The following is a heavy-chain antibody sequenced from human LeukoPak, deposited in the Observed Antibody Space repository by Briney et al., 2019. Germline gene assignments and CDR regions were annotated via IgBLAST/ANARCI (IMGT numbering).Heavy chain of an antibody. Sequence: PSETLSLTCTVSGGSFSSYYWSWIWQPRGKGLEWIGYIYYSGSTNYNPSLKSRVTKSVDTSKNQFSLKLSSVTAADTAVYYCARDVSGWYPAAFDIWGQGTMVTVSS. CDR1: GGSFSSYY. D-gene: IGHD6-19*01. J-gene: IGHJ3*02. V-gene: IGHV4-59*01. CDR3: ARDVSGWYPAAFDI. CDR2: IYYSGST.